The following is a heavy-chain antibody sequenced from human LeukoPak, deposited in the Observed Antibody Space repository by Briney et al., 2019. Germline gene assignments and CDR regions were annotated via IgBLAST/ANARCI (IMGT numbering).Heavy chain of an antibody. J-gene: IGHJ1*01. V-gene: IGHV3-74*01. CDR2: IHSDGSST. CDR3: ARGGSTYFQH. D-gene: IGHD5/OR15-5a*01. Sequence: DPGGSLRLSCVASGFTFSSYWMHWVRQAPGKGLVWVSRIHSDGSSTNYADSVKGRHTISRDNAKNTLFLQMNSLRAEDTAVYCCARGGSTYFQHWGQGTLVTVSS. CDR1: GFTFSSYW.